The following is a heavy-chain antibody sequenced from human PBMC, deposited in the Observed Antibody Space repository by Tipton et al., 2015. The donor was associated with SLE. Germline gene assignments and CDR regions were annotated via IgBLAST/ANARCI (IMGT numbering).Heavy chain of an antibody. CDR2: IYTSGGT. J-gene: IGHJ4*02. V-gene: IGHV4-4*07. Sequence: TLSLTCTVSGGSISNYHWSWIRQPAGKGLEWIGRIYTSGGTNYNTSPKGRVTMSVDKSKNQFSLQLSSVTAADTAGYYCARDHPVAGPFDYWGQGTLVTVSS. CDR1: GGSISNYH. CDR3: ARDHPVAGPFDY. D-gene: IGHD6-19*01.